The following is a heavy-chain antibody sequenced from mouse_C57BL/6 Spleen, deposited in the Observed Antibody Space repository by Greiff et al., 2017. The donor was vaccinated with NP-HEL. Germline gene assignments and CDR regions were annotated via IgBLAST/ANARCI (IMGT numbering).Heavy chain of an antibody. CDR2: INPNNGGT. J-gene: IGHJ4*01. CDR3: ARKVFRLYAMDY. Sequence: EVKLQQSGPELVKPGASVKIPCKASGYTFTDYNMDWVKQSHGKSLEWIGDINPNNGGTIYNQKFKGKATLTVDKSSSTAYMELRSLTSEDTAVYYCARKVFRLYAMDYWGQGTSVTVSS. CDR1: GYTFTDYN. V-gene: IGHV1-18*01.